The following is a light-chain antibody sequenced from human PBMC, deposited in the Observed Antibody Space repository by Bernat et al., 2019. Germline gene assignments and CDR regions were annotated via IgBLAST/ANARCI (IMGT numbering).Light chain of an antibody. CDR3: QVWDSSSDHYV. Sequence: SYVLTQPPSVSVAPGKTARITCGGNNIGTKSVHWYQQKPGQASVLVIYSDSGRPSGIPERCSGSNSGNTATLTISRVEAGDEADYYCQVWDSSSDHYVFGTGTKVTVL. CDR1: NIGTKS. CDR2: SDS. V-gene: IGLV3-21*04. J-gene: IGLJ1*01.